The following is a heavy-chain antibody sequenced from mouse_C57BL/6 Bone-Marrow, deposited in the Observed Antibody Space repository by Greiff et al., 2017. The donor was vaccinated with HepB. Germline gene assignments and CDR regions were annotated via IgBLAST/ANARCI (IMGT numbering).Heavy chain of an antibody. D-gene: IGHD2-4*01. V-gene: IGHV8-12*01. CDR2: IYWVDDK. J-gene: IGHJ2*01. CDR3: ARCYDYDGGNYFDY. CDR1: GFSLSTSGMG. Sequence: QVPLKESGPGILQSSQTLSLTCSFSGFSLSTSGMGVGWIRQPSGKGLEWLAHIYWVDDKRYNPSLKSRLTISKDTSRNQVFLKITSVDTADTATYYCARCYDYDGGNYFDYWGQGTTLTVSS.